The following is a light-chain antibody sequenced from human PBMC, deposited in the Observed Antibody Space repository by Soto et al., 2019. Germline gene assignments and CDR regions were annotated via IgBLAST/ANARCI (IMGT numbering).Light chain of an antibody. Sequence: QSALTQPASVSGSPGQSITISCTGTSSDVGGYNYVSWYQQHPGKAPKLMIYEVSNRPSGVSNRFSGSKSGNTASLTISGLQAEDEADYYCCSFTSTITYVFGSGTKAPS. CDR3: CSFTSTITYV. CDR1: SSDVGGYNY. J-gene: IGLJ1*01. V-gene: IGLV2-14*01. CDR2: EVS.